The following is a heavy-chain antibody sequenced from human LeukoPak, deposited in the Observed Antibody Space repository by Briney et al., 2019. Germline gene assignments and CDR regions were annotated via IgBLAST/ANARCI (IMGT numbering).Heavy chain of an antibody. CDR2: ISYSGST. V-gene: IGHV4-59*08. CDR1: GGSIRSYF. J-gene: IGHJ4*02. Sequence: SETLSLTCTVSGGSIRSYFWSWIRQLPGKGLEWIGYISYSGSTYYNPSLKSRVTISVDTSKNQFSLKLSSVTAADTAVYYCARARPSGIFGVVIIPPPFDYWGQGTLVTVSS. CDR3: ARARPSGIFGVVIIPPPFDY. D-gene: IGHD3-3*01.